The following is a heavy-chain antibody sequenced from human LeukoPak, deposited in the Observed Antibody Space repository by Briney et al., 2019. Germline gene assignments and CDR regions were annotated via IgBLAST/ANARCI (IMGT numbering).Heavy chain of an antibody. CDR3: ARDFTTTGGNWFDP. J-gene: IGHJ5*02. CDR2: INPSGGST. V-gene: IGHV1-46*01. CDR1: GGTFSSYA. D-gene: IGHD4-17*01. Sequence: ASVKVSCKASGGTFSSYAISWVRQAPGQGLEWMGIINPSGGSTSYAQKSQGRVTMTRDTSTSTVYMELSSLRSEDTAVYYCARDFTTTGGNWFDPWGQGTLVTVSS.